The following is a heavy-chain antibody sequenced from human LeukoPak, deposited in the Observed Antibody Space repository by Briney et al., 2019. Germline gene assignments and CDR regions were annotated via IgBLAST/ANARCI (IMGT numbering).Heavy chain of an antibody. CDR2: INHSGST. Sequence: SETLSLTCAVYGGSFSGYYWSWIRQPPGKELEWIGEINHSGSTNYNPSLKSRVTISVDTSKNRFSLKLSSVTAADTAVYYCARGVLRYFDWLLAHAFDIWGQGTMVTVSS. J-gene: IGHJ3*02. V-gene: IGHV4-34*01. D-gene: IGHD3-9*01. CDR1: GGSFSGYY. CDR3: ARGVLRYFDWLLAHAFDI.